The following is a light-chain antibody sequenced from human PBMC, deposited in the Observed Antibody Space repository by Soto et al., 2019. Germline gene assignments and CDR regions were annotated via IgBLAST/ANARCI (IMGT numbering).Light chain of an antibody. CDR2: EVS. J-gene: IGLJ1*01. CDR3: CSYAGSSTVV. V-gene: IGLV2-23*02. CDR1: SSDVGCYNL. Sequence: QSALTQPASVSGSPGPSITISCTGTSSDVGCYNLFSWYQQHPDKARKLRIYEVSKRPSGVCNRFSGSKSGNTASLTISGLQAEYEADYYCCSYAGSSTVVFGTGTKLAVL.